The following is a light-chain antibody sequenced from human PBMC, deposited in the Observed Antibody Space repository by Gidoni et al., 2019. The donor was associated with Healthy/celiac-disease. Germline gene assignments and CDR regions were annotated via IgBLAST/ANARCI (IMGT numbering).Light chain of an antibody. CDR2: GAS. Sequence: PAPRSVAPGERATLSCRASQSVSSNLAWYQQKPGQAPRLLIYGASTRATGIPARFSGSGSGTEFTLTISSLQSEDFAVYYCQQYNNWPQTFGQGTKVEIK. CDR3: QQYNNWPQT. V-gene: IGKV3-15*01. J-gene: IGKJ1*01. CDR1: QSVSSN.